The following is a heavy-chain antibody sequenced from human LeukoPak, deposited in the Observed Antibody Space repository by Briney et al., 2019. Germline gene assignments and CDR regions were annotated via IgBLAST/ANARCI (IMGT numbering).Heavy chain of an antibody. CDR1: GGSISSYY. J-gene: IGHJ4*02. CDR2: IYTSGST. Sequence: PSETLSLTCTVSGGSISSYYWSWMRPPAGKGLQWIGRIYTSGSTYCNPSLRSRVTMSVDTSKNQFSLKLSSVTAADTAVYYCAREGYYDSSGYYPENWGQGTLVTVSS. V-gene: IGHV4-4*07. CDR3: AREGYYDSSGYYPEN. D-gene: IGHD3-22*01.